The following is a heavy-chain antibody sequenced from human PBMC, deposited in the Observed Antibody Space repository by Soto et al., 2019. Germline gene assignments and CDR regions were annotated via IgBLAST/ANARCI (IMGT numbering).Heavy chain of an antibody. J-gene: IGHJ4*02. Sequence: QVQLVQSGAEVKKPGASVKVSCKASGYTFTSYDINWVRQATGQGLEWMGWMNLNSGYTGYAQKLQGRVTMTRDNSMRTAFMELSSLRSEDTAVYYCARANGDFDYWGQGTLVTVSS. D-gene: IGHD4-17*01. CDR1: GYTFTSYD. V-gene: IGHV1-8*01. CDR3: ARANGDFDY. CDR2: MNLNSGYT.